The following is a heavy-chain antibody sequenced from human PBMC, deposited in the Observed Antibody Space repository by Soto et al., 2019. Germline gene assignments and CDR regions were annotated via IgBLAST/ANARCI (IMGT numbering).Heavy chain of an antibody. CDR2: ISYDAGNNK. D-gene: IGHD6-19*01. V-gene: IGHV3-30-3*01. CDR3: ARSIAVAGTPEFDY. J-gene: IGHJ4*02. Sequence: QVQLVESGGGVVQPGRSLRLSCAASGFTFSSFTMHWVRQAPGKGLEWVALISYDAGNNKYYADSVKGRFSISRDNSRNTLYLQVNSLRAEDTAVYYCARSIAVAGTPEFDYWGQGTLVTVSS. CDR1: GFTFSSFT.